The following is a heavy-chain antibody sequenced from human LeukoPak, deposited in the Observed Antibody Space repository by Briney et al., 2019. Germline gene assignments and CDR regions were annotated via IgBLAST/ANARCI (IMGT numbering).Heavy chain of an antibody. CDR3: ARRKMSGWFDP. CDR2: MNPNSGNT. Sequence: ASVKVSCKASGYTFTSYGISWVRQAPGQGLEWMGWMNPNSGNTGYAQKFQGRVTMTRNTSISTAYMELSSLRSEDTAVYYCARRKMSGWFDPWGQGTLVTVSS. J-gene: IGHJ5*02. V-gene: IGHV1-8*02. CDR1: GYTFTSYG. D-gene: IGHD3-3*01.